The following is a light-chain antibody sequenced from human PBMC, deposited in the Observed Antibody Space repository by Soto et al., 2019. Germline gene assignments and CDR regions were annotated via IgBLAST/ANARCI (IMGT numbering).Light chain of an antibody. CDR2: DVS. CDR1: SSDVGGYNY. Sequence: QSALTQPASVSGSPVQSITISCTGTSSDVGGYNYVSWYQQHPGNDPKLMIYDVSNRPSGVSNRFSGSKSGNTASLTISGIQAEDAADLYCSSYTSSTTVVFGGGNKRTVL. CDR3: SSYTSSTTVV. V-gene: IGLV2-14*01. J-gene: IGLJ2*01.